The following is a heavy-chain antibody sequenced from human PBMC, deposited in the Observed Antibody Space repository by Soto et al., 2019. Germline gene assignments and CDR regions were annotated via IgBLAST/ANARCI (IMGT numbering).Heavy chain of an antibody. V-gene: IGHV3-30-3*01. J-gene: IGHJ4*02. CDR2: KTYDGSNK. D-gene: IGHD1-26*01. CDR1: GFMFSSYA. Sequence: QVQLVASGGGVVQPGRSLRLSCAASGFMFSSYAMHWVRQAPGKGLEWVAVKTYDGSNKYYADSVKGRFTISRDNSKNTLYLQMNSLRDEDTAVYYCARAGGLLVDYWGQGTLVTVSS. CDR3: ARAGGLLVDY.